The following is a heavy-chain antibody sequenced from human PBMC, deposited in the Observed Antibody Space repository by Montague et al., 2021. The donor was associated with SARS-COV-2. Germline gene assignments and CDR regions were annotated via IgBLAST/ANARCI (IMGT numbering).Heavy chain of an antibody. CDR3: AHRLARHYDTSAYLWCPFDY. CDR1: GFSLSTNGVG. CDR2: IYWDDDN. J-gene: IGHJ4*02. V-gene: IGHV2-5*02. D-gene: IGHD3-22*01. Sequence: PALVKPTQTLTLTCTFSGFSLSTNGVGVGWIRQPPGKALEWLALIYWDDDNRYSPSLKSRLTITKDTSKNQVVLTMTNVDPVDTATYYCAHRLARHYDTSAYLWCPFDYWGQGTLVTVSS.